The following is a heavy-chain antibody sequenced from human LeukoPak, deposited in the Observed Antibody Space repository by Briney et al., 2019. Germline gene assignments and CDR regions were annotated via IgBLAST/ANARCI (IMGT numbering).Heavy chain of an antibody. D-gene: IGHD6-19*01. CDR2: IYYSGST. Sequence: SETLSLTCTVSGGSISSYYWSWIRQPPGKGLEWIGYIYYSGSTNYNPSLKSRVTISVDTSKNQFSLKLSSVTAADTAVYYCARERVDGTIAVAGFDYRGQGTLVTVSS. CDR3: ARERVDGTIAVAGFDY. V-gene: IGHV4-59*01. CDR1: GGSISSYY. J-gene: IGHJ4*02.